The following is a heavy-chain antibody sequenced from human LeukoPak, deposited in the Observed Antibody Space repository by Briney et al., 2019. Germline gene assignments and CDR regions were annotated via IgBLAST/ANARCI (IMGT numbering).Heavy chain of an antibody. CDR1: GFSVSDYA. CDR3: AKDRQRCSSTACHWDLLDF. D-gene: IGHD2-15*01. CDR2: ITGLAGWT. J-gene: IGHJ4*02. Sequence: PGGSLRLSCAASGFSVSDYAMAWVRQAPGKGLEWVSYITGLAGWTYYADSIKGRFTISRDISNNTLHLQMHAVGAEDTAVYFCAKDRQRCSSTACHWDLLDFWGQGALVTVSS. V-gene: IGHV3-23*01.